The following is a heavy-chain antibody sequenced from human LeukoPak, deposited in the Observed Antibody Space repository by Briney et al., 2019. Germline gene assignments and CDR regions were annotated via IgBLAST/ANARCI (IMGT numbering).Heavy chain of an antibody. CDR1: GFTFRTYG. CDR3: AKRADYYDSSRALYDAFDL. Sequence: GGSLRLSCAASGFTFRTYGMHWVRQAPGKGLEWVTFIRYDGSDKFYADSVRGRFTISRDNSKNALFLQLNSLRVEDTAVYYCAKRADYYDSSRALYDAFDLWGQGTMVTVSS. CDR2: IRYDGSDK. J-gene: IGHJ3*01. V-gene: IGHV3-30*02. D-gene: IGHD3-16*01.